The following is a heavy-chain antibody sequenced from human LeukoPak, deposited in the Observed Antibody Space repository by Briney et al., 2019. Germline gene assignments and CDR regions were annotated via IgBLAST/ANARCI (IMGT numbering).Heavy chain of an antibody. J-gene: IGHJ4*02. CDR1: GFTFSSYG. CDR3: AKGSYYYDSSGPIV. Sequence: GGSLRLSCAASGFTFSSYGMHWVRQAPGKGLEWVAVISYDGSNKYYADSVKGRFTISRDNAKNSLYLQMNSLRAEDTALYYCAKGSYYYDSSGPIVWGQGTLVTVSS. D-gene: IGHD3-22*01. V-gene: IGHV3-30*18. CDR2: ISYDGSNK.